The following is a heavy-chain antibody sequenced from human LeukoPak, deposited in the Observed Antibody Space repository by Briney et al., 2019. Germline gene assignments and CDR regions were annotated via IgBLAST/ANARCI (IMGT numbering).Heavy chain of an antibody. D-gene: IGHD3-10*01. V-gene: IGHV3-7*01. J-gene: IGHJ6*03. CDR1: GFTFSSYW. CDR3: ARDAGGLWFGELLFHYYYYYMDV. Sequence: GGSLRLSCAASGFTFSSYWMSWARQAPGKGLEWVANIKQDGSEKYYVDSVKGRFTISRDNAKNSLYLQMNSLRAEDTAVYYCARDAGGLWFGELLFHYYYYYMDVWGKGTTVTIPS. CDR2: IKQDGSEK.